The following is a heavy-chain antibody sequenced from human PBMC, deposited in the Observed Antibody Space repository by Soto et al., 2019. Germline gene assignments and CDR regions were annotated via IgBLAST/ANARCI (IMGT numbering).Heavy chain of an antibody. CDR1: GYTFTSYD. CDR2: MNPNSGNT. V-gene: IGHV1-8*01. D-gene: IGHD6-13*01. CDR3: AREDSSSWRFDY. J-gene: IGHJ4*02. Sequence: QVQLVKSGAEVKKPGASVKVSCKASGYTFTSYDINWVRQATGQGLEWMGWMNPNSGNTGYAQKFHGRVTMTRNTSISTAYMELSSLRSQDTAVYYCAREDSSSWRFDYWGQGTRVTVTS.